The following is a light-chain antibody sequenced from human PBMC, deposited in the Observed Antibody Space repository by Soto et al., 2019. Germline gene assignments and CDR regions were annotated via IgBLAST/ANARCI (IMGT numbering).Light chain of an antibody. CDR3: QQRSNWPP. V-gene: IGKV3-11*01. Sequence: ISLHPYPDTLSLTPGERAPLSCRASQSVSSYLAWYQQKPGQAPRLLIYDASNRATGIPARFSGSGSGTDFTLTISSLEPEDFAVYYCQQRSNWPPFGQGTRLEI. CDR2: DAS. CDR1: QSVSSY. J-gene: IGKJ5*01.